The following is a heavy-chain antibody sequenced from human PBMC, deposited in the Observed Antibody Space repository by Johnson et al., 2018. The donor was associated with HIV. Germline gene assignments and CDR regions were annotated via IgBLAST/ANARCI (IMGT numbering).Heavy chain of an antibody. D-gene: IGHD3-16*01. Sequence: VQLVESGGGLVKPGGSLRLSCAASGFTFSDHYMNWMRQAPGKGLEWVSYISSSGSTIYYADSVKGRFPISRDNSKNKLYLQTNSLRAEDTAVFYCARDRYYGLAWGWAFDIWGQGTMVTVSS. CDR1: GFTFSDHY. V-gene: IGHV3-11*04. CDR3: ARDRYYGLAWGWAFDI. CDR2: ISSSGSTI. J-gene: IGHJ3*02.